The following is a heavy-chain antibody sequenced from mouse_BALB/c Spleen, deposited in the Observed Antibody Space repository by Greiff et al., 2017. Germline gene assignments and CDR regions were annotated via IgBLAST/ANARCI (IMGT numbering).Heavy chain of an antibody. CDR1: GYTFTSYW. J-gene: IGHJ2*01. CDR2: IYPSDSYT. V-gene: IGHV1-69*02. Sequence: VQLQQPGAELVRPGASVKLSCKASGYTFTSYWINWVKQRPGQGLEWIGNIYPSDSYTNYNQKFKDKATLTVDKSSSTAYMQLSSPTSEDSAVYYCTRCGYGRSSPFDYWGQGTTLTVSA. CDR3: TRCGYGRSSPFDY. D-gene: IGHD1-1*01.